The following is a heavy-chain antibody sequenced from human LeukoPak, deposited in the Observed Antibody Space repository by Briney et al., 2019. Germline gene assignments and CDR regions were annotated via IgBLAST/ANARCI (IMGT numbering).Heavy chain of an antibody. V-gene: IGHV4-61*01. CDR3: ARLIAAAGVDYYYGMDV. J-gene: IGHJ6*02. CDR1: GGSVSSGSYY. Sequence: SETLSLTCTVSGGSVSSGSYYWSWIRQPPGKGLEWIGYIYYSGSTNYNPSLKSRVTISVDTSKNQFSLKLSSVTAADTAVYYCARLIAAAGVDYYYGMDVWGQGTTVTVSS. D-gene: IGHD6-13*01. CDR2: IYYSGST.